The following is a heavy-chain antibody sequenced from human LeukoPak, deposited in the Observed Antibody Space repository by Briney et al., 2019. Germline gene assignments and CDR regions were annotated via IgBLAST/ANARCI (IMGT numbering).Heavy chain of an antibody. CDR1: GSSISSYY. CDR3: ARDLAYYYDSSGYYSLFDY. Sequence: SETLSLTCTASGSSISSYYWSWIRQPAVKGLEWIGRIYTSGSTNYNPSLKSRVTMSVDTSKNQFSLKLSSVTAADTAVYYCARDLAYYYDSSGYYSLFDYWGQGTLVTVSS. D-gene: IGHD3-22*01. CDR2: IYTSGST. J-gene: IGHJ4*02. V-gene: IGHV4-4*07.